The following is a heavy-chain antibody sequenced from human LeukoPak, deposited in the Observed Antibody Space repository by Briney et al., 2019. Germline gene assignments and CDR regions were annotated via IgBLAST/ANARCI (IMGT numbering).Heavy chain of an antibody. CDR3: AKGGVFGEFRFDY. J-gene: IGHJ4*02. Sequence: PGGSLRLSCAASGFTFSTYWMHWVRQAPGKGLVWVSRMNTDGSDTSYADSVKGRFTISRDNARNTLYLQMNSLRAEDTAVYYCAKGGVFGEFRFDYWAQGTLVTVSS. CDR2: MNTDGSDT. D-gene: IGHD3-10*01. CDR1: GFTFSTYW. V-gene: IGHV3-74*03.